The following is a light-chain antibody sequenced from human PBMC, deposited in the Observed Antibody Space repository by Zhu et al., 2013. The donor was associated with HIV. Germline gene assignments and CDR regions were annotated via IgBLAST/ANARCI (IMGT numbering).Light chain of an antibody. V-gene: IGKV1-5*01. CDR3: QQYNDYLWT. Sequence: DIQMTQSPSTLSASVGARVTITCRASQSISNWLAWYQQKPGQAPKLLIYDASSLESGVPSRFTGSGSGTEFTLTITSLQADDFATYYCQQYNDYLWTFGQGTKVEIK. CDR2: DAS. CDR1: QSISNW. J-gene: IGKJ1*01.